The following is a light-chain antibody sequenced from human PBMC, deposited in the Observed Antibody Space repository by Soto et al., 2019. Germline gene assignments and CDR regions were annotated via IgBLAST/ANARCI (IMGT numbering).Light chain of an antibody. CDR3: QQYYSTPRT. V-gene: IGKV3-15*01. CDR2: DAS. CDR1: QSVSSK. J-gene: IGKJ1*01. Sequence: ETVMTQAPATLSVSPGERVTLSCRASQSVSSKLAWYQHKPGQAPRLLIYDASTRATGIPARFSGSGSGTEFTLTITSLQSEDFAVYYCQQYYSTPRTFGQGTKVELK.